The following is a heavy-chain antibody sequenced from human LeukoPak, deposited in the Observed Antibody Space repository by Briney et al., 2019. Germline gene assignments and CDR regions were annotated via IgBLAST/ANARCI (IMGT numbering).Heavy chain of an antibody. V-gene: IGHV3-30*18. CDR2: ISYDGSNK. CDR3: AKNAYERGFDY. Sequence: PGGSLRLSCAVSGFTFSSYGMHWVRQAPGKGLEWVAVISYDGSNKYYADSVKGRFTISRDNSKNTLYLQMNSLRAEDTAVYYCAKNAYERGFDYWGQGTLVTVSS. CDR1: GFTFSSYG. D-gene: IGHD3-10*01. J-gene: IGHJ4*02.